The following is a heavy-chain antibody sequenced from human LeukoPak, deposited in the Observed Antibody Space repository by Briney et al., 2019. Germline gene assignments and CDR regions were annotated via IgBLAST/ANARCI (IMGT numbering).Heavy chain of an antibody. D-gene: IGHD6-6*01. CDR1: GYTFTGYY. CDR3: ARAWGSSIAARPNYYYYMDV. J-gene: IGHJ6*03. V-gene: IGHV1-2*02. CDR2: INPNSGGT. Sequence: ASVKVSCKASGYTFTGYYMHWVRQAPGQGLEWMGWINPNSGGTNYAQKFQGRVTMTRDTSISTAYMELSRLRSDDTAVYYCARAWGSSIAARPNYYYYMDVWGKGATVTVSS.